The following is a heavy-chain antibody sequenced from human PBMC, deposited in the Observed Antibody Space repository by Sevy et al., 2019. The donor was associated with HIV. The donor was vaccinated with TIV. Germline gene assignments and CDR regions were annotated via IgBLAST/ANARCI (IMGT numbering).Heavy chain of an antibody. J-gene: IGHJ2*01. Sequence: GGSLRLSCAASGFTFSSYGMNWVRQAPGKGLEWVAVIWFDGRNQYYSESVKGRFTISRDNAKNTLYLQMNSLRAEDTAVYYCARELSGDYYDSSGYRFFDLWGRSTLVTVSS. CDR1: GFTFSSYG. V-gene: IGHV3-33*01. CDR2: IWFDGRNQ. D-gene: IGHD3-22*01. CDR3: ARELSGDYYDSSGYRFFDL.